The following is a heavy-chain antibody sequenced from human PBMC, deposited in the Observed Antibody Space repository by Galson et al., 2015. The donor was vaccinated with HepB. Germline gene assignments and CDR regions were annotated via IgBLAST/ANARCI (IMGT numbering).Heavy chain of an antibody. CDR3: ARVLRSGLEWSPDYYYMDV. V-gene: IGHV1-69*13. D-gene: IGHD3-3*01. J-gene: IGHJ6*03. CDR2: IIPIFGTA. CDR1: GGTFSSYA. Sequence: SVKVSCKASGGTFSSYAISWVRQAPGQGLEWMGGIIPIFGTANYAQKFQGRVTITADESTSTAYMELSSLRSEDTAVYYCARVLRSGLEWSPDYYYMDVWDKGTTVTVSS.